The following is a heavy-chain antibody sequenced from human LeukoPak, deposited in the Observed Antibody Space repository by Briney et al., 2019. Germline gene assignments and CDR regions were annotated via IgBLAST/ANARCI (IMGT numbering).Heavy chain of an antibody. CDR1: GFTFSSYW. D-gene: IGHD2-15*01. CDR2: INSGESST. J-gene: IGHJ4*02. V-gene: IGHV3-74*01. CDR3: ARAGAFSGVVAASTIDY. Sequence: GGSLRLSCAASGFTFSSYWMHWVRQALGKGLVWVSRINSGESSTSHADSVRGRFTISRDNAKNTLYLQMNSLRAKDTAVYYCARAGAFSGVVAASTIDYWGQGTLVTVSS.